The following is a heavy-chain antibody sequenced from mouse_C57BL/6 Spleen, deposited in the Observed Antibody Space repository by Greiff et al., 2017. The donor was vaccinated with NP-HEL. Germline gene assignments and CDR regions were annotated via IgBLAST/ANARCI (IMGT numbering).Heavy chain of an antibody. Sequence: EVKVVESGGDLVKPGGSLKLSCAASGFTFSSYGMSWVRQTPDKRLEWVATISSVGSYTYYPDSVTVRFTISRDNAKNTLYLQMSSLKSEDTAMYDCARPFYDYDVGFAYWGQGTLVTVSA. D-gene: IGHD2-4*01. V-gene: IGHV5-6*01. CDR3: ARPFYDYDVGFAY. CDR1: GFTFSSYG. J-gene: IGHJ3*01. CDR2: ISSVGSYT.